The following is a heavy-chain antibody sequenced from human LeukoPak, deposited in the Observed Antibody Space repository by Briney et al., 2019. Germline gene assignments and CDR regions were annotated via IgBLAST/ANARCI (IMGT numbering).Heavy chain of an antibody. D-gene: IGHD5-18*01. J-gene: IGHJ5*02. CDR3: ARDRGYSYGYFKFWFDP. CDR1: GGTFSSYA. V-gene: IGHV1-69*13. Sequence: GASVKVSCKASGGTFSSYAISWMRQAPGQGLEWMGGIIPIFGTANYAQKFQGRVTITADESTSTAYMELSSLRSEDTAVYYCARDRGYSYGYFKFWFDPWGQGTLVTVSS. CDR2: IIPIFGTA.